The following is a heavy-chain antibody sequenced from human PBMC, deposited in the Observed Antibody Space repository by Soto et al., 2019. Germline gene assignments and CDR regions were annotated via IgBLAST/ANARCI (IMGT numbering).Heavy chain of an antibody. V-gene: IGHV4-31*03. CDR3: AGAMGAINNFDY. D-gene: IGHD1-26*01. CDR2: FYYSGNT. Sequence: QVQLQESGPGLVKPSQTLSLTCTVSGGSIRSGGYYWSWIRQHPGKGLEWIGYFYYSGNTYYNPSLKGRLTISGNMSKNQFPLNLSSVSAADTAVYYCAGAMGAINNFDYGGQGTLVTVSS. CDR1: GGSIRSGGYY. J-gene: IGHJ4*02.